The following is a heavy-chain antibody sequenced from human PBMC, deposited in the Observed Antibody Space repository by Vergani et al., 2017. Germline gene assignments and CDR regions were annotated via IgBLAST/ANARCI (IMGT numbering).Heavy chain of an antibody. CDR2: IYYSGST. CDR3: ARVGGYSDSLHSPSYGMDV. Sequence: QLQLQESGPGLVKPSETLSLTCTVSGCSISSSSYYWGWIRQPPGKGLEWIGSIYYSGSTYYNPSLKSRVTISVDTSKNQFSLKLSSVTAADTAVYYCARVGGYSDSLHSPSYGMDVWGQGTTVTVSS. CDR1: GCSISSSSYY. J-gene: IGHJ6*02. D-gene: IGHD2-21*01. V-gene: IGHV4-39*01.